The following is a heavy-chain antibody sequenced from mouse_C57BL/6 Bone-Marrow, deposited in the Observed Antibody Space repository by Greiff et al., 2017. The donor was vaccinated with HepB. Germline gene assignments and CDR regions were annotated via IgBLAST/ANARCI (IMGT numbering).Heavy chain of an antibody. CDR2: ISSDSSTI. J-gene: IGHJ3*01. Sequence: EVQVVESGGGLVKPGGSLKLSCAASGFTFSDYGMHWVRQAPEKGLDWVAYISSDSSTISSADTVKGRFTIARYNAKNTRVLQMTSLRSEDTAMYYCARPLGHWFAYWGQGTLVTVSA. CDR3: ARPLGHWFAY. V-gene: IGHV5-17*01. D-gene: IGHD4-1*01. CDR1: GFTFSDYG.